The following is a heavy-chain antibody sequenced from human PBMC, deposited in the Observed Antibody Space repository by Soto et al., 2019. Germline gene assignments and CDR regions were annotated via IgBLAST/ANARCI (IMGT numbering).Heavy chain of an antibody. Sequence: QVQLQESGPGLVKPSETLSLTCTVSGGSISSYYWSWVRQPPGKGLEWIAYIYNSGSTNYNPSLKSRFTISVDTSKNQFSLKLSSVTAADTAVYYCARDESGRPETIWGQGTMVTVSS. D-gene: IGHD3-10*01. V-gene: IGHV4-59*01. CDR3: ARDESGRPETI. J-gene: IGHJ3*02. CDR1: GGSISSYY. CDR2: IYNSGST.